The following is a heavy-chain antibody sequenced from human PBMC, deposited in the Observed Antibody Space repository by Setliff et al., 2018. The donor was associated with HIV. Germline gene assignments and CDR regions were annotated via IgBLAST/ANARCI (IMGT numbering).Heavy chain of an antibody. CDR2: IYYREST. J-gene: IGHJ5*02. CDR3: AREGLYSGSQINWFDP. Sequence: PSETLSLTCTVSGGSISSYYWSWIRQPPGKGLEWIGYIYYRESTNYNPSLKSRVTTSVDTSKNQFSLKLSSVTAADTAVYYCAREGLYSGSQINWFDPWGQGTLVTISS. CDR1: GGSISSYY. V-gene: IGHV4-59*01. D-gene: IGHD1-26*01.